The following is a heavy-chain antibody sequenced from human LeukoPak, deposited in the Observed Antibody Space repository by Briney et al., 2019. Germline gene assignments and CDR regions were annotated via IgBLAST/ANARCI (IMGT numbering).Heavy chain of an antibody. CDR1: GFTFTSNA. CDR2: FSGSGGST. D-gene: IGHD2-2*01. J-gene: IGHJ6*02. CDR3: AKDRSSAKNYYYGMDV. V-gene: IGHV3-23*01. Sequence: PGGSWNSSVAASGFTFTSNAVSWVRQAQGKGLEWSSAFSGSGGSTYYADSVKGRFTISRDNSKNTLYLQMNSLRAEDTAVYYCAKDRSSAKNYYYGMDVWGQGTTVTVSS.